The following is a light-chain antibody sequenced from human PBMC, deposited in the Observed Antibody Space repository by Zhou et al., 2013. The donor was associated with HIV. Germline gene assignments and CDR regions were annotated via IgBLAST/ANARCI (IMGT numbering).Light chain of an antibody. Sequence: ETVMAQSPATLSVSPGERVTLSCRASQDITSSLAWYQQRPGQAPRLLIYGTSTRATGVPARFSGSGSGTDFTLTISSLQSEDFAIYYCQQYNNWPTFGQGTKVEIK. CDR3: QQYNNWPT. CDR1: QDITSS. J-gene: IGKJ1*01. V-gene: IGKV3D-15*01. CDR2: GTS.